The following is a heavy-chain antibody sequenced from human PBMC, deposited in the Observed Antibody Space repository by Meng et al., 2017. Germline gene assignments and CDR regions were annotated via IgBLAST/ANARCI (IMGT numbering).Heavy chain of an antibody. J-gene: IGHJ4*02. D-gene: IGHD6-19*01. CDR1: GGTFSSYA. CDR2: IIPIFGTA. CDR3: HSGWYQAGDDY. Sequence: VRLVQSGAGVKKPGSSVKVSCKASGGTFSSYAISWVRQAPGQGLEWMGGIIPIFGTANYAQKFQGRVTITADKSTSTAYMELSSLRSEDTAVYYCHSGWYQAGDDYWGQGTLVTVSS. V-gene: IGHV1-69*06.